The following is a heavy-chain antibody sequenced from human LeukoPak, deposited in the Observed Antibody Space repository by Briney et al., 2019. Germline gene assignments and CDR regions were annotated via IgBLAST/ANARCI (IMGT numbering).Heavy chain of an antibody. J-gene: IGHJ4*02. V-gene: IGHV4-39*01. CDR2: IYYSGST. CDR3: ARRQNYYGSGSALDY. D-gene: IGHD3-10*01. Sequence: PSETLSLTCTVSGGSISSSSYYWGWIRQPPGKGLEWIGSIYYSGSTYYNPSLKSRVTISVDTSKNQFSLKLSSVTAADTAVYYCARRQNYYGSGSALDYWGQGTLVTVSS. CDR1: GGSISSSSYY.